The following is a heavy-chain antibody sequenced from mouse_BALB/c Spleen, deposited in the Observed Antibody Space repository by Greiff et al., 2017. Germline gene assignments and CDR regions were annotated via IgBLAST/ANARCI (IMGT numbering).Heavy chain of an antibody. CDR1: GYSITSDYA. J-gene: IGHJ3*01. Sequence: EVKLMESGPGLVKPSQSLSLTCTVTGYSITSDYAWNWIRQFPGNKLEWMGYISYSGSTSYNPSLKSRISITRDTSKNQFFLQLNSVTTEDTATYYCARGYDGAWFAYWGQGTLVTVSA. D-gene: IGHD2-14*01. CDR2: ISYSGST. V-gene: IGHV3-2*02. CDR3: ARGYDGAWFAY.